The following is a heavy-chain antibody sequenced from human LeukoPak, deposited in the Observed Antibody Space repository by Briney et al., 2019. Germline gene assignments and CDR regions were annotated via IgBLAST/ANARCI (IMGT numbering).Heavy chain of an antibody. CDR3: AKDHGFWSRFLF. CDR2: IRSDGNVT. J-gene: IGHJ4*02. D-gene: IGHD3-3*01. CDR1: GFLFRSNG. Sequence: GGSLRLSCEASGFLFRSNGMHWVRQAPGKGLEWVAFIRSDGNVTKYLDSIKGRFTISRDNSKNILYLQLNDVRPDDTAVYFCAKDHGFWSRFLFWGQGTLVTVSS. V-gene: IGHV3-30*02.